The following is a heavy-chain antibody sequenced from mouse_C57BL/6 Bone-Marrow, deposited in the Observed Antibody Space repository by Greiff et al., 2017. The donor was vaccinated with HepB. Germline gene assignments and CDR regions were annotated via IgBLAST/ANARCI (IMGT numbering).Heavy chain of an antibody. Sequence: VQLQQSGPELVRPGASVKISCKAPGYTFTIHWMQWVRQRPGQGLEWIGEIFPGSGSTYYNEKFKGKATLTVDTSSSTAYMQLSSLTSEDSAVYFCARSGDDYDPAYWGQGTLVTVSA. CDR3: ARSGDDYDPAY. D-gene: IGHD2-4*01. V-gene: IGHV1-56*01. CDR1: GYTFTIHW. CDR2: IFPGSGST. J-gene: IGHJ3*01.